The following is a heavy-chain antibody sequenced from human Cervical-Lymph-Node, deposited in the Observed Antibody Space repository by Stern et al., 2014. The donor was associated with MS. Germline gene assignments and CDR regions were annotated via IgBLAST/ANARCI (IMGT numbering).Heavy chain of an antibody. CDR1: GFTFSTYG. V-gene: IGHV3-30*18. Sequence: VQLVESGGGVVQPGRSLRLSCAASGFTFSTYGMHWVRQAQGKGLAWVGFISLDGGNKNYADSVKGRLLTSADNSKNALSLQMNGLRPEDTAVYDCAKDRRPWYYFYNVMDVWGQGTTVTVSS. CDR3: AKDRRPWYYFYNVMDV. CDR2: ISLDGGNK. J-gene: IGHJ6*02. D-gene: IGHD6-13*01.